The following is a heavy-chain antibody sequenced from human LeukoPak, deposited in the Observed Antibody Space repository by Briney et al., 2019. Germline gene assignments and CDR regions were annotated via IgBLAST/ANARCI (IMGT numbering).Heavy chain of an antibody. J-gene: IGHJ4*02. D-gene: IGHD6-19*01. CDR3: ARSSGWYRGFDY. CDR1: GXSISTYY. V-gene: IGHV4-59*01. CDR2: IYYSGST. Sequence: PSETLSLTWTVSGXSISTYYWSWIRQPPGKGLEWIVYIYYSGSTNYNPSLKSRVTISVDTSKNQFSLKLSSVTAADTAVYYCARSSGWYRGFDYWGQGTLVTVSS.